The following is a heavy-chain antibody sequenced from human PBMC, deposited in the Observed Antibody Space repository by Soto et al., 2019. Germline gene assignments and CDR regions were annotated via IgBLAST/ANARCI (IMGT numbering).Heavy chain of an antibody. V-gene: IGHV1-8*01. CDR3: ARVVRFFGGHAGY. J-gene: IGHJ4*02. Sequence: QVLLVQSGADVKKPGASVKVSCKTSGYTFTEFDINWVRQAPGQGLQWMGWMNTNTGNTGYAQKLQGRVTRTRATSISTAYMGLRRLRSEDTAAYYCARVVRFFGGHAGYWGQGTLVTVSS. CDR2: MNTNTGNT. CDR1: GYTFTEFD. D-gene: IGHD3-3*01.